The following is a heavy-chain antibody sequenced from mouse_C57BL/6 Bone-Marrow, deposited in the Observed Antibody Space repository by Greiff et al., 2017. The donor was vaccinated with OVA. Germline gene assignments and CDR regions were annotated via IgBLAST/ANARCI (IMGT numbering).Heavy chain of an antibody. CDR3: ARGDDYHGDWYFDV. CDR2: FHPYNDDT. CDR1: GYTFTTYP. V-gene: IGHV1-47*01. J-gene: IGHJ1*03. D-gene: IGHD1-1*01. Sequence: QVQLKESGAELVKPGASVKMSCKASGYTFTTYPIEWMKQNHGKSLEWIGNFHPYNDDTKYNEKFKGKATLTVEKSSSTVYLELSRLTSDDSAVYDCARGDDYHGDWYFDVWGTGTTVTVSS.